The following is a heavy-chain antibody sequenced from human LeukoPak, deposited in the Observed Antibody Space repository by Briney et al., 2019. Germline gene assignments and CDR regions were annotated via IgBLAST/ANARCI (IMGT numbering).Heavy chain of an antibody. D-gene: IGHD1-26*01. Sequence: GGSLRLSCAASGFSVSSDYMSWVRQAPGMGLEWVSVIYSGDTTYYADSVKGRFTISTDNSENMLYLEMSTLRAEDTAVYYCAREWGGSYFRYWGQGTLVTVSS. V-gene: IGHV3-53*01. CDR3: AREWGGSYFRY. CDR1: GFSVSSDY. J-gene: IGHJ4*02. CDR2: IYSGDTT.